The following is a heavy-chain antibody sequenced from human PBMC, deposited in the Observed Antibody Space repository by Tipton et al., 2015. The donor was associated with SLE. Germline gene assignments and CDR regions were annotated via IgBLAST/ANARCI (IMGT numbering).Heavy chain of an antibody. CDR1: GFNFNNYA. CDR2: IYSDESAT. J-gene: IGHJ4*02. Sequence: SLRLSCAASGFNFNNYAMSWVRQAPGKGLEWISVIYSDESATYYADSVKGRFTISRDKSKNMLYLQMDSLRVEDTAIYYCVRDGFSALLTGFHYWGQGPLVPVSS. D-gene: IGHD3-9*01. V-gene: IGHV3-23*03. CDR3: VRDGFSALLTGFHY.